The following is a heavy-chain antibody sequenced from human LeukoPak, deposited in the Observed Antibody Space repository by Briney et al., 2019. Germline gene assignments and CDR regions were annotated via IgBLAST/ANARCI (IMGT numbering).Heavy chain of an antibody. CDR1: GFTFSSYA. Sequence: PGGSLRLSCAASGFTFSSYAMHWVRQAPGKGLEWVAVISYDGTNKYYADSVKGRFTISRDNSKNTLYLQMNSLRAEDTAVYYCATSRDTTMVTLVYYWGQGTLVTVSS. D-gene: IGHD5-18*01. V-gene: IGHV3-30-3*01. CDR3: ATSRDTTMVTLVYY. J-gene: IGHJ4*02. CDR2: ISYDGTNK.